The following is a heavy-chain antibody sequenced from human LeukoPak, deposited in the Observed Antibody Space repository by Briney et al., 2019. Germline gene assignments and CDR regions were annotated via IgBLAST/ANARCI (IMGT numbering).Heavy chain of an antibody. D-gene: IGHD6-19*01. Sequence: SETLSLTCTASGGSISSYYWSWIRQPPGKGLEWIGYIYYSGSTNYNPSLKSRVTISVDTSKNQFSLKLSSVTAADTAVYYCARDLASSGCYDYWGQGTLVTVSS. V-gene: IGHV4-59*01. CDR3: ARDLASSGCYDY. CDR2: IYYSGST. J-gene: IGHJ4*02. CDR1: GGSISSYY.